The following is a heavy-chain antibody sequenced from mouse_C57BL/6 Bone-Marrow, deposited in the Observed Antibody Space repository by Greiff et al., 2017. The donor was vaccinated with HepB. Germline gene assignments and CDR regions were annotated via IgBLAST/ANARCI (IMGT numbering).Heavy chain of an antibody. V-gene: IGHV1-69*01. CDR1: GYTFTSYW. J-gene: IGHJ3*01. CDR3: ARSVWFAY. Sequence: LQPGAELVMPGASVKLSCKASGYTFTSYWMHWVKQRPGQGLEWIGEIDPSDSYTNYNQKFKGKSTLTVDKSSSTAYMQLSSLTSEDSAVYYCARSVWFAYWGQGTLVTVSA. CDR2: IDPSDSYT.